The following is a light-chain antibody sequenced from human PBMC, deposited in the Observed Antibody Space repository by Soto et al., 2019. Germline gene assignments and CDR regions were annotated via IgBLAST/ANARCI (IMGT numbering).Light chain of an antibody. CDR3: QHYNSYPWT. CDR2: HAS. V-gene: IGKV1-5*01. CDR1: QSINNW. Sequence: TQSPSTLSLSPGDRAVVSCWASQSINNWLAWYQQKPGKAPNLLIYHASNLETGVPSRFSGSAFGTEFTLTISSLQPDDFATYYCQHYNSYPWTFGQGTKV. J-gene: IGKJ1*01.